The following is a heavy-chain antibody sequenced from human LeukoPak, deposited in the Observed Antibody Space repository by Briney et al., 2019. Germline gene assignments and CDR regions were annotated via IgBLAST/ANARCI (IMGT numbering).Heavy chain of an antibody. CDR3: AIYCSGGSCYPGRGYYYYGMDV. D-gene: IGHD2-15*01. CDR1: GGTFIRYA. V-gene: IGHV1-69*04. J-gene: IGHJ6*02. Sequence: SVKVSCKAAGGTFIRYAISWVRQAPGQGGEWMGRIIPIIGIANYAHQFQGRVTITADNSTSTAYMDLSSLRSEDTAVYYCAIYCSGGSCYPGRGYYYYGMDVWGQGTTVTVSS. CDR2: IIPIIGIA.